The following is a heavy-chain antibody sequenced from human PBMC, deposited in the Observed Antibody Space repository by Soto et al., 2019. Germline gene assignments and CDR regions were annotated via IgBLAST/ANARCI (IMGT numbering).Heavy chain of an antibody. CDR3: PREASYGSSGESLDV. D-gene: IGHD3-16*01. V-gene: IGHV4-34*01. CDR2: IDQSGGT. CDR1: GDSLRGQS. J-gene: IGHJ6*02. Sequence: SETLSLTCAVVGDSLRGQSWNWIRQSPGKGLEWIGEIDQSGGTNYNPSLKSRAIISDDTSKNQFSLTLTSVTAADTAVYYCPREASYGSSGESLDVWGQGTTVTVSS.